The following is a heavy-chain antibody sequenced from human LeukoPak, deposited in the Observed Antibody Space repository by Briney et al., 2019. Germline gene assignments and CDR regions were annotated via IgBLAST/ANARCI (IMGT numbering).Heavy chain of an antibody. Sequence: GGSLRLSCAASGFTSSSYWMSWVRQAPGKGLEWVANIKHDGSEKYYVDSVKGRFTISRDNAKKSLYLQMNSLRGEDTAAYYCARGRSTEYWGQGTLVTVSS. CDR1: GFTSSSYW. J-gene: IGHJ4*02. V-gene: IGHV3-7*01. CDR2: IKHDGSEK. CDR3: ARGRSTEY.